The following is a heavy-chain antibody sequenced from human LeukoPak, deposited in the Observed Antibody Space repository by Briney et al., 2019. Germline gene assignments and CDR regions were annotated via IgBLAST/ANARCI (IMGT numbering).Heavy chain of an antibody. Sequence: GASVKVSCKASGGTFSSYAISWVRQAPGQGLEWMGGIIPIFGTANYAQKFQGRVTITADKSTSTAYMELSSLRSEDTAVYYCALMVSGYSSSWYSVYWGQRTLVTVSS. D-gene: IGHD6-13*01. V-gene: IGHV1-69*06. J-gene: IGHJ4*02. CDR3: ALMVSGYSSSWYSVY. CDR2: IIPIFGTA. CDR1: GGTFSSYA.